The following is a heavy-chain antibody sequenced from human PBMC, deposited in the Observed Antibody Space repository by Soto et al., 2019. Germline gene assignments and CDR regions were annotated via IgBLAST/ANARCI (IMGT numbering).Heavy chain of an antibody. CDR2: ISSSSSYI. V-gene: IGHV3-21*01. D-gene: IGHD5-12*01. CDR3: ARERDGYNWSFSYYYGMDV. Sequence: GGSLRLSCAASGFTFSSYSMNWVRQAPGKGLEWVSSISSSSSYIYYADSVKGRFTISRDNAKNSLYLQMISLRAEDTAVYYCARERDGYNWSFSYYYGMDVWGQGTTVTVSS. CDR1: GFTFSSYS. J-gene: IGHJ6*02.